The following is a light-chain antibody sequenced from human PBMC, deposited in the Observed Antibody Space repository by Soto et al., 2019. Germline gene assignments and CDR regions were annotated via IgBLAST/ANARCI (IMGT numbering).Light chain of an antibody. CDR1: QTIIRY. Sequence: DIQMTQSPSSLSASVGDRVTITCRASQTIIRYLNWYQQKPGRAPNLLIYAASSLQSGVPSRFRGSGSGTEFPLTISSLQPEDFATYYRHQSYSTLFLFGPGTKVEIK. J-gene: IGKJ3*01. CDR2: AAS. CDR3: HQSYSTLFL. V-gene: IGKV1-39*01.